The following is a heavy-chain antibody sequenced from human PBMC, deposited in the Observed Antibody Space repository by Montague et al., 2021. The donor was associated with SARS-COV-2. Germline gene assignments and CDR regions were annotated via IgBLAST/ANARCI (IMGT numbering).Heavy chain of an antibody. D-gene: IGHD6-13*01. V-gene: IGHV4-59*01. Sequence: SETLSLTCTVSGGSISRYSWTWIRQPPGKGLEWIGYIYNSGSTNXNPSLTSRVIISVDTSKNQFSLKLSSVAAADTAVYYCARVGRGSSWYEVAFDIWGQGTMVTVSS. CDR3: ARVGRGSSWYEVAFDI. CDR2: IYNSGST. J-gene: IGHJ3*02. CDR1: GGSISRYS.